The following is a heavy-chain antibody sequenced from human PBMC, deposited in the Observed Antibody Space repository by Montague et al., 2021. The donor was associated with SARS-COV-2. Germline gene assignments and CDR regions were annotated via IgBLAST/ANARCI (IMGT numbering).Heavy chain of an antibody. CDR3: ARGSWHIVVVTASRDGYYDMDV. Sequence: SETLSLTCAVYGGSFSGYYWSWIRQPPGKGLEWIGEINHSGSTNXNPSLKSRVTISVDTSKNQFSLKLSSVTAADTAVYYCARGSWHIVVVTASRDGYYDMDVWGQGTTVTVSS. CDR1: GGSFSGYY. J-gene: IGHJ6*02. D-gene: IGHD2-21*02. V-gene: IGHV4-34*01. CDR2: INHSGST.